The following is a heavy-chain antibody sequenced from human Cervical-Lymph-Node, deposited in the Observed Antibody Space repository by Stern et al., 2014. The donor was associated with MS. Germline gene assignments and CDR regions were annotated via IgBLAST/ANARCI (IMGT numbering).Heavy chain of an antibody. CDR3: ARDRHDLGYCSGGSCYLPDY. CDR2: IWYDGSNK. J-gene: IGHJ4*02. V-gene: IGHV3-33*01. Sequence: VQLVESGGGVVQPGRSLRLSCAASGFTFSSYGMHWVRQAPGKGLKWVAVIWYDGSNKYYADSVKGRFTISRDNSKNTLYLQMNSLRAEDTAVYYCARDRHDLGYCSGGSCYLPDYWGQGTLVTVSS. D-gene: IGHD2-15*01. CDR1: GFTFSSYG.